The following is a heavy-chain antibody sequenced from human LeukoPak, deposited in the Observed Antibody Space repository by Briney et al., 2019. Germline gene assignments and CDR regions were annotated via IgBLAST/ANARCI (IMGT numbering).Heavy chain of an antibody. CDR3: ARGSSLDHDAFDI. Sequence: GGSLRLSCGASGFTFSSYWMSWVRQAPGKGLEWVANIKEDGSEEYYVDSVKGRFTISRDNAKNSLYLQMNSLRAEDTAVYYSARGSSLDHDAFDIWGQGTMVTVSS. CDR1: GFTFSSYW. V-gene: IGHV3-7*01. CDR2: IKEDGSEE. J-gene: IGHJ3*02.